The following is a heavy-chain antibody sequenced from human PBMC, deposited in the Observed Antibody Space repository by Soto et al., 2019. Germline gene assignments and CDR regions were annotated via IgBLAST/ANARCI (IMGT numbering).Heavy chain of an antibody. CDR3: ARGGWAALDY. Sequence: QVQLVESGGGVVQPGRSLRLSCAASGFTFSSYAMHWVRQAPGKGLEWVAVISYDGSNKYYADSVKGRFTISRDNSKNTLYLQMNSLRAEDTAVYYCARGGWAALDYWGQGTLVTVSS. J-gene: IGHJ4*02. CDR2: ISYDGSNK. CDR1: GFTFSSYA. V-gene: IGHV3-30-3*01. D-gene: IGHD1-26*01.